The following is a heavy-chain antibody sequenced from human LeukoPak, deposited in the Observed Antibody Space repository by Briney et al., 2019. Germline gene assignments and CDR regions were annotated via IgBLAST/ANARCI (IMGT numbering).Heavy chain of an antibody. D-gene: IGHD3-10*01. CDR1: GYTFTDYY. CDR3: ARVWPALWFGEFGWFDP. Sequence: ASVKVSCKASGYTFTDYYMHWVRQAPGQGLGWMGWINPNSGDTNFAQKFQGRVTMTRDTSISTAYMELSRLRSDDTAVYYCARVWPALWFGEFGWFDPWGQGTLVTVSS. CDR2: INPNSGDT. J-gene: IGHJ5*02. V-gene: IGHV1-2*02.